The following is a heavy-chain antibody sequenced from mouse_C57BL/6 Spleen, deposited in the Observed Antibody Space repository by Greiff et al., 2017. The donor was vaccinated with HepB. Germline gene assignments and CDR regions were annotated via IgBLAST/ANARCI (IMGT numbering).Heavy chain of an antibody. V-gene: IGHV1-64*01. CDR3: ARHYGSSSYYFDY. J-gene: IGHJ2*01. Sequence: QVQLKQPGAELVKPGASVKLSCKASGYTFTSYWMHWVKQRPGQGLEWIGMIHPNSGSTNYNEKFKSKATLTVDKSSSTAYMQLSSLTSEDSAVYYCARHYGSSSYYFDYWGQGTTLTVSS. CDR1: GYTFTSYW. D-gene: IGHD1-1*01. CDR2: IHPNSGST.